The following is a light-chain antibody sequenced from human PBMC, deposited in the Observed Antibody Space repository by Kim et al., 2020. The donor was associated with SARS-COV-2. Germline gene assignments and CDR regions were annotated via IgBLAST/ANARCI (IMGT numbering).Light chain of an antibody. CDR3: QQYYAFPLT. Sequence: ASTGDRVTITCRASQGIGRFLAWFQQKPGKAPNLLIYAASTLQGGVPSRFSGSGSQTDFTLTISSLQSEDLATYYCQQYYAFPLTFGGGTKVDIK. J-gene: IGKJ4*01. V-gene: IGKV1-8*01. CDR1: QGIGRF. CDR2: AAS.